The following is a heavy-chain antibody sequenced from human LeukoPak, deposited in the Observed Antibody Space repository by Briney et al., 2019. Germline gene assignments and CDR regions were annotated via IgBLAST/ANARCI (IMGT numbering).Heavy chain of an antibody. V-gene: IGHV4-4*07. D-gene: IGHD3-22*01. CDR2: IYTSGST. Sequence: PSETLSLTCTVSGGSIGSYYWSWIRQPAGKGLEWIGRIYTSGSTNYNPSLKSRVTMSVDTSKNQFSLKLSSVTAADTAVYYCARVYVVVNSYFDYWGQGTLVTVSS. J-gene: IGHJ4*02. CDR1: GGSIGSYY. CDR3: ARVYVVVNSYFDY.